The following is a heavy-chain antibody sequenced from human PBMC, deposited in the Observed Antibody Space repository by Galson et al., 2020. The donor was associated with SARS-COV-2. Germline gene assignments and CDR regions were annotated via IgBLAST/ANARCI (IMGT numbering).Heavy chain of an antibody. V-gene: IGHV4-30-4*01. Sequence: SETLSLTCTVSGDSINSDDFYWSWIRQTPGPGLEWIGDIHSSGNTYYNPSLMSRGTISVDTSKNQFSLRLSSVTAADTAVYFCARTSSTATREYYFDYWGQGTLVSVSS. CDR2: IHSSGNT. J-gene: IGHJ4*02. CDR1: GDSINSDDFY. CDR3: ARTSSTATREYYFDY. D-gene: IGHD4-17*01.